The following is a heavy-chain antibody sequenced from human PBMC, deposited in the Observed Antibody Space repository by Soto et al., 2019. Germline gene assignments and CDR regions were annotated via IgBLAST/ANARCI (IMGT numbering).Heavy chain of an antibody. CDR1: GGSFSGYY. D-gene: IGHD3-22*01. V-gene: IGHV4-34*01. Sequence: SETLSLTCAVYGGSFSGYYWSWIRQPPGKGLEWIGEINHSGSTNYNPSLKSRVTISVDTSKNQFSLKLSSVTAADTAVYYCARGLWGYYDSSGYLDYWGQGTLVPVSS. CDR3: ARGLWGYYDSSGYLDY. CDR2: INHSGST. J-gene: IGHJ4*02.